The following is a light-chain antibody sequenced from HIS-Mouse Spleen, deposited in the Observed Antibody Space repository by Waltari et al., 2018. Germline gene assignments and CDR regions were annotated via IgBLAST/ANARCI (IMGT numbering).Light chain of an antibody. J-gene: IGLJ2*01. Sequence: QSALTQPASVSGSPGQSITISCTGTSRDVGSYNLVSWYQQHPGKAPKLMIYEGSKRPSGVSNRFSGSKSGNTASLTISGLQAEDEADYYCCPYAGSSPYVVFGGGTKLTVL. CDR2: EGS. V-gene: IGLV2-23*01. CDR3: CPYAGSSPYVV. CDR1: SRDVGSYNL.